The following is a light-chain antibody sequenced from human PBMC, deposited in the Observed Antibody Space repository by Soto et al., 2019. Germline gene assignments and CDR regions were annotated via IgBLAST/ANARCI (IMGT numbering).Light chain of an antibody. CDR3: QQYNNSPAPT. Sequence: EIVMTQSPATLSVSPGERATLSCRASQSVSSNLAWYQQKPGQAPRLLIYGASTRATGIPARFSGSGSGTEFTLTISSLQSEDFAVYYCQQYNNSPAPTFGGGTKVEIK. CDR1: QSVSSN. CDR2: GAS. V-gene: IGKV3-15*01. J-gene: IGKJ4*01.